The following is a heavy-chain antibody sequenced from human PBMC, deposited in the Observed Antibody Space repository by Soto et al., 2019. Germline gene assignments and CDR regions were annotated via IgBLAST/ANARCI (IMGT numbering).Heavy chain of an antibody. J-gene: IGHJ4*02. Sequence: GASVKVSCKASGGTFSSYAISWVRQAPGQGLEWMGGIIPIFGTANYAQKFQGRVTITADESTSTAYMELSSLRSEDTAVYYCARVGAYSNYFDYWGQGTLVTVSS. CDR1: GGTFSSYA. CDR2: IIPIFGTA. CDR3: ARVGAYSNYFDY. D-gene: IGHD4-4*01. V-gene: IGHV1-69*13.